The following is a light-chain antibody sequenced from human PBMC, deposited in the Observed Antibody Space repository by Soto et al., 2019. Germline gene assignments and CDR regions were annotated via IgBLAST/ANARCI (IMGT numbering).Light chain of an antibody. V-gene: IGKV3-15*01. Sequence: EIVMTQSPATLSVSPGERATLSCRASQGVRSDLAWYQQKPGQAPRLLIYGASTRATGVPARFSGSGSGTEFTLTIRSLQSEDFAGYYCQQYNNWAPLTVRQGTKVEI. CDR2: GAS. CDR3: QQYNNWAPLT. J-gene: IGKJ1*01. CDR1: QGVRSD.